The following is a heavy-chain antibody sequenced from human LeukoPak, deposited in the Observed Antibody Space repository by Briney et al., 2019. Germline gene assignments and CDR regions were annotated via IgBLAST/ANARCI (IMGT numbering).Heavy chain of an antibody. D-gene: IGHD7-27*01. Sequence: PSQTLSLTCAISGXSVSSNNSAWNWIRQSPSRGLEWLGRTYFGSKWYNDYAVSVKSRITINAATSKNQFSLQLNSVTPEDTAVYYCAKGWGFDCWGQGTLVTVSS. CDR3: AKGWGFDC. CDR2: TYFGSKWYN. J-gene: IGHJ4*02. CDR1: GXSVSSNNSA. V-gene: IGHV6-1*01.